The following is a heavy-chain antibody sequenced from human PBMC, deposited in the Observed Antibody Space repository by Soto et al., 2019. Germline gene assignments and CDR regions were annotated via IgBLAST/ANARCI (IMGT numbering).Heavy chain of an antibody. CDR1: GGSISSYY. V-gene: IGHV4-59*01. Sequence: QVQLQESGPGLVKPSETLSLTCTVSGGSISSYYWSWIRQPPGKGLEWIGYIYYSGSTNYNPSLTSRVTISVDTSKNQFSLKLSSVTAADTAVYYCARDLRYCGGDCYSNGMDVWGQGTTVTVSS. CDR3: ARDLRYCGGDCYSNGMDV. D-gene: IGHD2-21*02. CDR2: IYYSGST. J-gene: IGHJ6*02.